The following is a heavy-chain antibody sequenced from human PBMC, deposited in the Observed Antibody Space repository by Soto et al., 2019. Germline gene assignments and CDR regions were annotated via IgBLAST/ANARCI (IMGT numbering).Heavy chain of an antibody. CDR2: IKSKAGGGST. CDR3: TAGVVGLPIGLDV. V-gene: IGHV3-15*07. Sequence: EVQLVESGGGLVKPGGSLRLSCAASGYAFSVAWMNWVRQAPGKGLEWVGRIKSKAGGGSTDYAAPVKGRFIISRDDSKNTLYLQMNSLELEDTAVYYCTAGVVGLPIGLDVWGQGTTVTVSS. J-gene: IGHJ6*02. CDR1: GYAFSVAW. D-gene: IGHD2-21*01.